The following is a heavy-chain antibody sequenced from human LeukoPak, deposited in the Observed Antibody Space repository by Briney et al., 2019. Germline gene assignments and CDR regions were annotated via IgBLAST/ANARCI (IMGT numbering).Heavy chain of an antibody. CDR1: GFTFSSYS. CDR2: ISSSSSYI. V-gene: IGHV3-21*01. Sequence: PGGSLRLSCAASGFTFSSYSMNWARQAPGKGLEWVSSISSSSSYIYYADSVKGRFTISRDNAKNSLYLQMNSLRAEDTSVYYCARESDDILTGYNWFDPWGQGTLVTVSS. CDR3: ARESDDILTGYNWFDP. D-gene: IGHD3-9*01. J-gene: IGHJ5*02.